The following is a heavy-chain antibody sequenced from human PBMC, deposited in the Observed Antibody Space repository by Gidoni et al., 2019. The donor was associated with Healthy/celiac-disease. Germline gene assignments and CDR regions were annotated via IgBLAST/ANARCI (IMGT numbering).Heavy chain of an antibody. CDR1: GYTFTSYY. CDR3: ARDRSTSFFGFDP. Sequence: QVQLVQSGAEVKKPGASVKVSCKASGYTFTSYYMHWVRQAPGQGLEWLGIINPSCGSTSYAQKFQRRVTMTSDTSTSTVYMELSSLRSDDTAVYYCARDRSTSFFGFDPWGQGTLVTVSS. D-gene: IGHD2-2*01. CDR2: INPSCGST. J-gene: IGHJ5*02. V-gene: IGHV1-46*01.